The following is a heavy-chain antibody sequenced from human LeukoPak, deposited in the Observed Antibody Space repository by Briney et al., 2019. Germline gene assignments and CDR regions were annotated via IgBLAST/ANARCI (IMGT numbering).Heavy chain of an antibody. D-gene: IGHD6-6*01. Sequence: GGSLRLSCAASGFPFSIRVMSWVRQAPGKGLEWIAYINHNGEAIYYPEFVKGRFTISRDNSKSTLYLQMNSLRAEDTAVYYCATSPQYSNFPRGQGALVTVSS. V-gene: IGHV3-23*01. CDR3: ATSPQYSNFP. CDR1: GFPFSIRV. CDR2: INHNGEAI. J-gene: IGHJ5*02.